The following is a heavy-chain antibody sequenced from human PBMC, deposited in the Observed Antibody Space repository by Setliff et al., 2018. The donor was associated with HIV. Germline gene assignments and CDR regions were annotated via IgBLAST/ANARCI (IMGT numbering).Heavy chain of an antibody. CDR3: ARVGQGSYCSSTSCLDY. J-gene: IGHJ4*02. V-gene: IGHV3-21*01. CDR1: GFTFSSYS. D-gene: IGHD2-2*01. Sequence: GGSLRLSCAASGFTFSSYSMNWVRQAPGEGLEWVSSISSSSSYIYYADSVKGRFTISRDNAKNSLYLQMNSLRAEDTAVYYCARVGQGSYCSSTSCLDYWGQGTLVTVSS. CDR2: ISSSSSYI.